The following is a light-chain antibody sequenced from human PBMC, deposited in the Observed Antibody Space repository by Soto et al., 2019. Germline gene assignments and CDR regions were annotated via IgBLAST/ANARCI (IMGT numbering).Light chain of an antibody. J-gene: IGLJ3*02. V-gene: IGLV2-23*01. Sequence: QSALTQPASVSESPGQSITISCNGTNNDVGNYKLVSWFQHHLGKAPKLRISEGTKRPSGVSNRFSASQSGNTASLTISGLQAEDEADYYCYSYAGTSTWVFGGGTKLTVL. CDR1: NNDVGNYKL. CDR3: YSYAGTSTWV. CDR2: EGT.